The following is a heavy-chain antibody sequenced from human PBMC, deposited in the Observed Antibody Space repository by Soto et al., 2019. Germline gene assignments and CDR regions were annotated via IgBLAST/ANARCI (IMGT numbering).Heavy chain of an antibody. Sequence: EVQLVESGGGLVQPGGSLRLSCAASGFTVSSNYMSWVRQAPGKGLEWVSVIYSGGSAYYADSVKGRFTISRDNSRNALYIQMNRLGGEDTAVYYCARHGYGYAGGYFDYWGQGPLVTVSS. J-gene: IGHJ4*02. V-gene: IGHV3-66*04. CDR2: IYSGGSA. D-gene: IGHD5-18*01. CDR1: GFTVSSNY. CDR3: ARHGYGYAGGYFDY.